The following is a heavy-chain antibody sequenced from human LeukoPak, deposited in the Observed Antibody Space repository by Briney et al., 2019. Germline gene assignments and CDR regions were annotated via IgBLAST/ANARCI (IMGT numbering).Heavy chain of an antibody. J-gene: IGHJ4*02. CDR3: ARERRELGIDY. D-gene: IGHD1-26*01. V-gene: IGHV1-3*01. CDR1: GYTFTSYA. CDR2: INAGNGNT. Sequence: GASVKVSCKASGYTFTSYAMHWVRQAPGQRLEWMGWINAGNGNTKYSQKFQGRVIITRDTSASTAYMELSSLRSEDTAVYYCARERRELGIDYWGQGTLVTVSS.